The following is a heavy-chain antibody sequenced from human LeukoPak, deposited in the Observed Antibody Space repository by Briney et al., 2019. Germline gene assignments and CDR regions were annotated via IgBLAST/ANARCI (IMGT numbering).Heavy chain of an antibody. Sequence: GGSLRLSCAASGFTFSSYAMSWVRQAPGKGLEWVSGTSGSGDSTYYAGSVKGRFTISRDNSENTLYLQMNSLRVEDTAVYYCATDFPCSSTTCYWGYWGQGTLVTVSS. V-gene: IGHV3-23*01. J-gene: IGHJ4*02. CDR1: GFTFSSYA. CDR2: TSGSGDST. CDR3: ATDFPCSSTTCYWGY. D-gene: IGHD2-2*01.